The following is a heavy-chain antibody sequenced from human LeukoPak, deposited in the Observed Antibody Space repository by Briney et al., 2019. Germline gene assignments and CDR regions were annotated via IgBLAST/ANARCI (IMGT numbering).Heavy chain of an antibody. D-gene: IGHD5-18*01. CDR1: DYSISSGYY. CDR2: IYHSGNT. Sequence: KPSETLSLTCTVSDYSISSGYYWGWIRQPPGKGLEWIGGIYHSGNTYYNPSLKSRVTISVDTSKNQFSLKLSSVTAADTAVYYCARGYGYSYALDYWGQGTLVTVSS. V-gene: IGHV4-38-2*02. J-gene: IGHJ4*02. CDR3: ARGYGYSYALDY.